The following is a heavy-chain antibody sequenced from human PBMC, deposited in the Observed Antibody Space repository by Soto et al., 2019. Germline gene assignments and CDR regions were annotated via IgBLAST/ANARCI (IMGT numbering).Heavy chain of an antibody. J-gene: IGHJ6*02. V-gene: IGHV1-69*08. Sequence: VQLVQSGAEVKKPGSSVKVSCKASGGTFSSYTISWVRQAPGQGLEWMGRIIPILGIANYAQKFQGRVTITADKSTSTAYLELSSLRSEDTAVYYCARDHQRSYGMDVWGQGTTVTVSS. CDR1: GGTFSSYT. CDR2: IIPILGIA. CDR3: ARDHQRSYGMDV.